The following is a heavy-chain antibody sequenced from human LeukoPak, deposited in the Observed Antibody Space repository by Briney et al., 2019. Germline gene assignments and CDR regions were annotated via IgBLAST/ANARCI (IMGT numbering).Heavy chain of an antibody. CDR2: IIPIFGTA. Sequence: SVKVSCKASGGTFSSYAISWVRQAPGQGLEWMGGIIPIFGTANYAQKFQGRVTITADESTSTAYMELSSLRSEDTAVYYCARTLVIPNWLDPWGQGTLVTVSS. V-gene: IGHV1-69*13. J-gene: IGHJ5*02. CDR1: GGTFSSYA. D-gene: IGHD3-9*01. CDR3: ARTLVIPNWLDP.